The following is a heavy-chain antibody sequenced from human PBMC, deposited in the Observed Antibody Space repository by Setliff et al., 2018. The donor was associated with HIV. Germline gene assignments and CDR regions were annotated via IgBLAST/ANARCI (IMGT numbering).Heavy chain of an antibody. CDR2: IHYSGST. J-gene: IGHJ3*02. V-gene: IGHV4-59*11. CDR1: GGSISSHY. D-gene: IGHD3-22*01. CDR3: ARGHYPYDSSGYYYDAFDI. Sequence: PSETLSLTCTVSGGSISSHYWSWIRQPPGKRLEWIGYIHYSGSTNYNPSLKSRVTISGDTSKNQFSLKLSSVTAADTAVYYCARGHYPYDSSGYYYDAFDIWGQGTMVT.